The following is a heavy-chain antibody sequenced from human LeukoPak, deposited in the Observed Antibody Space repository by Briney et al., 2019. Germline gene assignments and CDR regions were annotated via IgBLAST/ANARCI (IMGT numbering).Heavy chain of an antibody. J-gene: IGHJ6*02. D-gene: IGHD3-9*01. CDR1: GGSISSYY. CDR2: IYYSGST. CDR3: AREVRYFDWTDYYYYYGMDV. V-gene: IGHV4-59*12. Sequence: SETLSLTCTVSGGSISSYYWSWIRQPPGKGLEWIGYIYYSGSTNYNPSLKSRVTISVDTSKNQFSLKLSSVTAADTAVYYCAREVRYFDWTDYYYYYGMDVWGQGTTVTVSS.